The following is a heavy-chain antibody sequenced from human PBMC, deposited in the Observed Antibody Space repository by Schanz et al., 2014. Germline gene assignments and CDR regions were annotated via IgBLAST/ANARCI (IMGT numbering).Heavy chain of an antibody. CDR3: ARDGVDAAAGGDY. CDR2: INPSGGST. D-gene: IGHD6-13*01. J-gene: IGHJ4*02. V-gene: IGHV1-46*03. Sequence: QVQLVQSGAEVKKPGASVKVSCKASGYTFTSDSMHWVRQAPGQGLEWMGMINPSGGSTTYAQKFQGRVTMTRDTSTSTVYMELNSLRSEDTAVYYCARDGVDAAAGGDYWGQGTLVTVSS. CDR1: GYTFTSDS.